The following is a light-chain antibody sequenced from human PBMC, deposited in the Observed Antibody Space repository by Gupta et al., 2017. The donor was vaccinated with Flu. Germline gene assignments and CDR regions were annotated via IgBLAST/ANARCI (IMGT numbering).Light chain of an antibody. Sequence: LSVGGPAFNCCTASCGGGYSDEKNYLDWFQQRPGQPPRLLIYWASNRDYGVPDRFSGSGSGTYFTLTISSVEAEDVGVYFCKQDERCPWAFGQGTKVEIK. CDR3: KQDERCPWA. V-gene: IGKV2-30*01. CDR1: CGGGYSDEKNY. J-gene: IGKJ1*01. CDR2: WAS.